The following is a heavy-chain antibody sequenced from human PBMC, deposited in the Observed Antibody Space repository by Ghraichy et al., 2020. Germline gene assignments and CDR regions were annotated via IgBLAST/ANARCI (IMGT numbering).Heavy chain of an antibody. CDR2: ISGSGGST. J-gene: IGHJ4*02. CDR1: GFTFSSYA. CDR3: AKDSSYYDSSGHIPRGDY. V-gene: IGHV3-23*01. D-gene: IGHD3-22*01. Sequence: GGSLRLSCAASGFTFSSYAMSWVRQAPGKGLEWVSAISGSGGSTYYADSVKGRFTISRDNSKNTLYLQMNSLRAEDTAVYYCAKDSSYYDSSGHIPRGDYWGQGTLVTVSS.